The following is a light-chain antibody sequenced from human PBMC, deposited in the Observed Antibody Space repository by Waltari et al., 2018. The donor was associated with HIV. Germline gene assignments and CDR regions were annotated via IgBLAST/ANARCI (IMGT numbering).Light chain of an antibody. V-gene: IGKV1-13*02. Sequence: AIQLAQSPSSLSAYVGDSVTITCRASQGVRNALAWYQQKPGRPPKLLIYDASTLEGRVPSRFSGRLSGTDFNLTSSNLQPEDSATYYCQQFRTYPRTFGQGATLEIK. J-gene: IGKJ2*01. CDR3: QQFRTYPRT. CDR1: QGVRNA. CDR2: DAS.